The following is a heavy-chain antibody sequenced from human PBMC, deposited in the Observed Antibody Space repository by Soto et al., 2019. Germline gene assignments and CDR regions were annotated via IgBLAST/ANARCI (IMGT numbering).Heavy chain of an antibody. CDR2: INPSGGST. CDR3: ATDLHCGGDCYSTHETNWFDP. J-gene: IGHJ5*02. CDR1: GYTFTNYY. V-gene: IGHV1-46*01. Sequence: QVQLVQSGAEVKKPGASVKVSCKASGYTFTNYYMHWVRQAPGQGLEWMGVINPSGGSTDYAQKFQGRVTMTRDTSTTTVYMELGSLRFEDTAVYYCATDLHCGGDCYSTHETNWFDPWGQGTLVTVSS. D-gene: IGHD2-21*02.